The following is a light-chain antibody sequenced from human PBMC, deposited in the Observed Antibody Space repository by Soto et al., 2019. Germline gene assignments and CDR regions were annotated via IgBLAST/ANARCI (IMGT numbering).Light chain of an antibody. CDR2: DAS. CDR3: QYRNTWPPA. V-gene: IGKV3-11*01. Sequence: EIVLTQSPATLSLSPGERATLSCRASQSVGIYLGWYQQRPGQAPRLLIYDASNRAAGIPGRFSGSGLGKDFIFTFNSQEPEDFAVFYCQYRNTWPPAFGQGTRREIK. J-gene: IGKJ5*01. CDR1: QSVGIY.